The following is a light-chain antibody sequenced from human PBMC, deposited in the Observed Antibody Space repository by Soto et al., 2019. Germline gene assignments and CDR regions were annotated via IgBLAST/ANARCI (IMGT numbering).Light chain of an antibody. V-gene: IGKV3-15*01. CDR3: HQYNNWPPWT. Sequence: EIVMTQPPATLSVSPGERATLSCRASQSVSSNLAWYQQKPGQAPRLLIYGASTRATGIPARFSGSGSGTEFTLTISSLQSEDYAVYYCHQYNNWPPWTFGQGTKVEIK. CDR1: QSVSSN. J-gene: IGKJ1*01. CDR2: GAS.